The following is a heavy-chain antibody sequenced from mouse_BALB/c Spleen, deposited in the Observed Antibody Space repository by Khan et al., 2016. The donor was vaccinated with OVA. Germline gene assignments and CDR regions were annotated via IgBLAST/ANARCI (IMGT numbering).Heavy chain of an antibody. CDR1: GFSITSDYA. CDR2: ISYSGNT. Sequence: VQLKESGPGLVKPSQSLSLTCTVTGFSITSDYAWNWIRQFPGNKLEWMGYISYSGNTKYNPSLKSRISITRDTSKNQFFLQLNSVTIEDTATYYCARVYGGDFDYWGQGTTLTVSS. D-gene: IGHD1-1*01. CDR3: ARVYGGDFDY. J-gene: IGHJ2*01. V-gene: IGHV3-2*02.